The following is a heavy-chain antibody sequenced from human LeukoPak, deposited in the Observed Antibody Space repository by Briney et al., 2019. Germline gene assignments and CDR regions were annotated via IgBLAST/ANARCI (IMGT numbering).Heavy chain of an antibody. CDR1: GFTFSSYA. CDR2: ISYDGSNK. V-gene: IGHV3-30-3*01. D-gene: IGHD3-3*01. J-gene: IGHJ6*02. Sequence: PGGSLRLSCAASGFTFSSYAMHWVRQAPGKGLEWVAVISYDGSNKYYADSVKGRFTISRDNSKNTLYLQMNSLRAEDTAVYHCAREVDDFWIEKYYYYYGMDVWGQGTTVTVSS. CDR3: AREVDDFWIEKYYYYYGMDV.